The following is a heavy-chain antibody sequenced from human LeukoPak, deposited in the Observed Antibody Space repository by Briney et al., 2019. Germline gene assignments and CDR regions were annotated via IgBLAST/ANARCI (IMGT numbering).Heavy chain of an antibody. J-gene: IGHJ4*02. CDR1: GFTLSSYS. D-gene: IGHD6-19*01. Sequence: GGSLRLSCATSGFTLSSYSMNWARQAPGKGLEWVSYISSGSTTIYYADSVKGRFTISRDNAKNSLYLQMNSLRAEDTAVYYCARDVEQWLVRVYYFDYWGQGTLVTVSS. V-gene: IGHV3-48*01. CDR3: ARDVEQWLVRVYYFDY. CDR2: ISSGSTTI.